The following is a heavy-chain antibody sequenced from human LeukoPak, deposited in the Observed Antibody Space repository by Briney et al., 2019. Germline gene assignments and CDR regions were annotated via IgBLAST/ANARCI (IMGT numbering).Heavy chain of an antibody. CDR3: ARGQFLRFLDLPYKNYYYYYYMDV. CDR2: IYYSGST. Sequence: SETLSLTCTVSGGSISSSSYYWGWIRQPPGKGLEWIGSIYYSGSTYYNPSLKSRVTISVDTSKNQFSLKLSSVTAADTAVYYCARGQFLRFLDLPYKNYYYYYYMDVWGKGTTVTVSS. V-gene: IGHV4-39*01. D-gene: IGHD3-3*01. CDR1: GGSISSSSYY. J-gene: IGHJ6*03.